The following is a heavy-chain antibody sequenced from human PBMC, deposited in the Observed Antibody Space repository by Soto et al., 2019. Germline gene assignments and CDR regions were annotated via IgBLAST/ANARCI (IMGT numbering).Heavy chain of an antibody. CDR2: IIPIFGTA. CDR1: GGTFSSYA. Sequence: VKVSCKASGGTFSSYAISWVRQAPGQGLEWMGGIIPIFGTANYAQKFQGRVTITADESTSTAYMELSSLRSEDTAVYYCARSDLRVTDYYYYYGMDVWGQGTTVTVSS. D-gene: IGHD4-4*01. J-gene: IGHJ6*02. CDR3: ARSDLRVTDYYYYYGMDV. V-gene: IGHV1-69*13.